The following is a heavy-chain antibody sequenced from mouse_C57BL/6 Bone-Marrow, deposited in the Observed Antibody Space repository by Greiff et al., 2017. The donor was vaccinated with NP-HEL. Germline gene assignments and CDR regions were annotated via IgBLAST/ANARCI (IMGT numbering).Heavy chain of an antibody. CDR2: INPSSGYT. D-gene: IGHD2-5*01. Sequence: QVQLQQSGAELAKPGASVKLSCKASGYTFTSYWMHWVKQRPGQGLEWIGYINPSSGYTKYNQKFKDKATLTADKSSSTAYMQLSSLTYEDSAVYYCAHVYSNYPYYFDDWGQGTTLTVSS. V-gene: IGHV1-7*01. CDR1: GYTFTSYW. CDR3: AHVYSNYPYYFDD. J-gene: IGHJ2*01.